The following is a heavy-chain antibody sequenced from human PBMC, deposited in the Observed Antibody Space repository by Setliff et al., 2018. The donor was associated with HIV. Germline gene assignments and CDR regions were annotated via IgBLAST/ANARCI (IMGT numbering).Heavy chain of an antibody. Sequence: SVKVSCKAPGGTFSGYAFSWVRQAPGQGLEWMGTIIPFIDATHYAQSFQGRLTITADESSNTAYMELSSLRLHDTAVYYCAKAAVEMTTIAFGGPPGYWGQGTLVTVSS. J-gene: IGHJ4*02. D-gene: IGHD3-16*01. CDR1: GGTFSGYA. CDR2: IIPFIDAT. CDR3: AKAAVEMTTIAFGGPPGY. V-gene: IGHV1-69*11.